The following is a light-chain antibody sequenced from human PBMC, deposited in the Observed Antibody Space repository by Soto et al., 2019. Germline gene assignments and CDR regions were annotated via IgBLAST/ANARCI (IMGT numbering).Light chain of an antibody. CDR2: SAS. Sequence: DIQMTQSPPSLSASVGDRVTITCRANHDIRDYLVWYQQNPGKAPKRLIYSASSLPTGAPSRFSGSGSGTEFTFTISSLQPEDFATYFCLQYNDSPYTFGQGTKVEF. CDR3: LQYNDSPYT. V-gene: IGKV1-17*01. J-gene: IGKJ2*01. CDR1: HDIRDY.